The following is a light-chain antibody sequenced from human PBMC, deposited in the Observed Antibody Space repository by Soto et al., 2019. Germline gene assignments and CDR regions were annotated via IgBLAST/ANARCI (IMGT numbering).Light chain of an antibody. V-gene: IGKV3-20*01. J-gene: IGKJ3*01. CDR1: QSVSSSH. CDR3: QQYGSSPRFT. Sequence: DIVLTQSPGTLSLSPGERATLSCRASQSVSSSHLAWYQQKPGQAPRLLIYGASSRASGIPDRFGGSGSGTDFTLTIGRLEPEDSAVYYCQQYGSSPRFTFGPGTKVDIK. CDR2: GAS.